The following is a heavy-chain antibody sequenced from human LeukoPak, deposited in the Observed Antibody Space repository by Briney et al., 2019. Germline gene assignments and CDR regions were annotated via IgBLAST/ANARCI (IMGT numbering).Heavy chain of an antibody. J-gene: IGHJ4*02. Sequence: GGSLRLSCAASGFTFSSYAMHWVRQAPGKGLEWVAVISYDGSNKYYADSVKGRFTISRDNSKNTLFLQMNSLRAEDAAVYYCAKVSITVVVIPAALLDYWGQGTLVTVSS. V-gene: IGHV3-30-3*01. CDR1: GFTFSSYA. CDR3: AKVSITVVVIPAALLDY. CDR2: ISYDGSNK. D-gene: IGHD2-2*01.